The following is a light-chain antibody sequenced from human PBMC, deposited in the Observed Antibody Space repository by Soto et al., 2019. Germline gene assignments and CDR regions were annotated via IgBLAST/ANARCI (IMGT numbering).Light chain of an antibody. J-gene: IGLJ1*01. Sequence: QSVLTQPPSVSGAPGQRVNISCTGSSSNIGAGYDVHWYQQLPGTAPKLLIYGNSNRPSGVPDRFSGSKSGTSASLAITGLQAEDEADFYCQSHDSSLSAYVFGTGTKLTV. CDR3: QSHDSSLSAYV. CDR1: SSNIGAGYD. CDR2: GNS. V-gene: IGLV1-40*01.